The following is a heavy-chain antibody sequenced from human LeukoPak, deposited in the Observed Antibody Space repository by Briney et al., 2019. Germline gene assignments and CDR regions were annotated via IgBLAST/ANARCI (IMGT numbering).Heavy chain of an antibody. V-gene: IGHV1-18*01. CDR2: ISAYSGNT. D-gene: IGHD3-22*01. CDR1: GYTFTSYG. Sequence: GASVKVSCKASGYTFTSYGISWVRQAPGQGLEWMGWISAYSGNTNYAQKLQGRVTMTTDTSTTTAYMELRSLRSDDTAVYYCARDSDSSGYYARGDYGMDVWGQGTTVTVSS. J-gene: IGHJ6*02. CDR3: ARDSDSSGYYARGDYGMDV.